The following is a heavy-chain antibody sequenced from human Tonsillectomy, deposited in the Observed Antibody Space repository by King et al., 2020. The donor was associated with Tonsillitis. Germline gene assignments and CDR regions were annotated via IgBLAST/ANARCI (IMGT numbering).Heavy chain of an antibody. Sequence: VQLVESGGGVVQPGRSLRLSCAASGFTFSSYGMHWVRQAPGKGLEWVAVISYDGSSKFYADSMKGRFSISRDNSKNTLYLQMNSLRAEDTAVYYCAKGPSPDYGAHFEYWGQDTLVTVSS. CDR1: GFTFSSYG. J-gene: IGHJ4*02. CDR3: AKGPSPDYGAHFEY. V-gene: IGHV3-30*18. CDR2: ISYDGSSK. D-gene: IGHD4-17*01.